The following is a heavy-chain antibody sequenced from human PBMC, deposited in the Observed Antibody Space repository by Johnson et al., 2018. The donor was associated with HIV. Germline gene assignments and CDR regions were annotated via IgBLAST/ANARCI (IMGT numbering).Heavy chain of an antibody. D-gene: IGHD3-10*01. CDR1: GFTFSSYG. Sequence: QVQLVESGGGVVQPGRSLRLSCAASGFTFSSYGMHWVRQAPGKGLEWVAVIWYDGTNRYYGDSVKGRFTISRDNSKNTVYLQMNGLRAEDTAVYHCAREWKGRWFGEEKAFDIWGQGTMVTVSS. CDR2: IWYDGTNR. V-gene: IGHV3-33*01. CDR3: AREWKGRWFGEEKAFDI. J-gene: IGHJ3*02.